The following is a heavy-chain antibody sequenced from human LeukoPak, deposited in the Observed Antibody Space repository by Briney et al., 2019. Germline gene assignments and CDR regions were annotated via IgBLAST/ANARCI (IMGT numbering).Heavy chain of an antibody. D-gene: IGHD1-26*01. CDR1: GYTFTSYY. J-gene: IGHJ3*02. CDR3: ARDPSGSYYITGAFDI. V-gene: IGHV1-46*01. Sequence: ASVKVSCKASGYTFTSYYMHWVRQAPGQGLEWMGIINPSGGSTSYAQKFQGRVTMTRDTSTSTVYMELSSLRSEDTAVYYCARDPSGSYYITGAFDIWGQGTMVTVSS. CDR2: INPSGGST.